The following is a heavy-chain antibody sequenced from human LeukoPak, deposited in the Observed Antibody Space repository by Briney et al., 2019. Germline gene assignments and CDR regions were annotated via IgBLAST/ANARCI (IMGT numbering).Heavy chain of an antibody. V-gene: IGHV3-7*01. CDR1: GCTFSGEW. Sequence: PGFSLRLTCTASGCTFSGEWRRWVGQGGGRVMEWMANIKQDGSEKYYVDSVKGRFTISRDNAKNSLYLQMNSLRAEDTVVYYCARDLRESFDYWGQGTLVTVSS. CDR2: IKQDGSEK. J-gene: IGHJ4*02. CDR3: ARDLRESFDY. D-gene: IGHD3-10*01.